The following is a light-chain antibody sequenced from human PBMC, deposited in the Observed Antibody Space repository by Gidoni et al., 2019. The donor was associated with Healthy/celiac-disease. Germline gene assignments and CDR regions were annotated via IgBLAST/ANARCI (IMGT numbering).Light chain of an antibody. CDR3: QQRSNWPIT. CDR2: DAS. J-gene: IGKJ5*01. CDR1: QSVSSY. V-gene: IGKV3-11*01. Sequence: EIVLTQSPATLSLSPGERATLSCRASQSVSSYLAWYQQKPGQAPRLLIYDASTRATGIPARFSGSGSGPDFTLTISSLEPEDFAVYYCQQRSNWPITFGQGTRLEIK.